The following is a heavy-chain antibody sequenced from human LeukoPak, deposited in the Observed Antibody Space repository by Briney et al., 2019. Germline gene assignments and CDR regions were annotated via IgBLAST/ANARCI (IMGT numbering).Heavy chain of an antibody. Sequence: ASVKVSCKASGGTFSSYAISWVRQAPGQGLEWMGGIIPIFGTANNAQKFQGRVTITADESTSTAYMELSSLRSEDTAVYYCARGTLGYCSCTSCYIPDDYSGQGTLVTVSS. V-gene: IGHV1-69*13. CDR3: ARGTLGYCSCTSCYIPDDY. D-gene: IGHD2-2*02. CDR1: GGTFSSYA. CDR2: IIPIFGTA. J-gene: IGHJ4*02.